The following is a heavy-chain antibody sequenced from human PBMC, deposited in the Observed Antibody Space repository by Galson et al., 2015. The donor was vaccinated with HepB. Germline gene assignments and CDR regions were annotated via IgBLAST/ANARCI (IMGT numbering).Heavy chain of an antibody. CDR2: ISGSGGST. J-gene: IGHJ3*02. CDR1: GFTFSSYA. CDR3: AISTYYYGSGSYYNVGAFDI. D-gene: IGHD3-10*01. Sequence: SLRLSCAASGFTFSSYAMSWVRQAPGKGLEWVSAISGSGGSTYYADSVKGRFTISRDNSKNTLSLQMNSLRAEDTAVYYCAISTYYYGSGSYYNVGAFDIWGQGTMVTVSS. V-gene: IGHV3-23*01.